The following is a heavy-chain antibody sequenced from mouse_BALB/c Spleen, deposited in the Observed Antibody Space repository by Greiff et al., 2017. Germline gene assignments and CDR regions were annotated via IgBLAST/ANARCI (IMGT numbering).Heavy chain of an antibody. Sequence: EVKLVESGGGLVQPGGSLKLSCAASGFTFSSYTMSWVRQTPEKRLEWVAYISNGGGSTYYPDTVKGRFTISRDNAKNTLYLQMSSLKSEDTAMYYCARGGYGNYFDYWGQGTTLTVSS. D-gene: IGHD2-10*02. CDR2: ISNGGGST. J-gene: IGHJ2*01. CDR3: ARGGYGNYFDY. V-gene: IGHV5-12-2*01. CDR1: GFTFSSYT.